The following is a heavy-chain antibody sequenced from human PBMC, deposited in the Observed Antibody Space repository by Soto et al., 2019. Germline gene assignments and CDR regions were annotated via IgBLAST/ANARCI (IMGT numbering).Heavy chain of an antibody. CDR2: IFSNDEK. J-gene: IGHJ6*02. Sequence: GSGPTLVNPTETLTLTCTVSGFSLSTARMGVSWIRQPPGKALEWLAHIFSNDEKSYSTSLKSRLTISKDTSKSQVVLTMTNMDPVDTATYYCARIRKPYYHYGMDVWGQGTTVTVSS. V-gene: IGHV2-26*01. CDR3: ARIRKPYYHYGMDV. CDR1: GFSLSTARMG.